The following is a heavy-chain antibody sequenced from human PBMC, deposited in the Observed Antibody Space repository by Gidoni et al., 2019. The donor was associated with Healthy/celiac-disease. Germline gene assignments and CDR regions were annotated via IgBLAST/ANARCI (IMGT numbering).Heavy chain of an antibody. CDR3: ATWGGTTGDAFDI. CDR2: IIPILGIA. CDR1: GDTVSSYT. D-gene: IGHD1-1*01. V-gene: IGHV1-69*02. Sequence: ASVKVSCKASGDTVSSYTISWVREAPGQGLEWMGRIIPILGIANYAQKFQGRVTITADKSTSTAYMELSSLRSEDTAVYYCATWGGTTGDAFDIWGQGTMVTVSS. J-gene: IGHJ3*02.